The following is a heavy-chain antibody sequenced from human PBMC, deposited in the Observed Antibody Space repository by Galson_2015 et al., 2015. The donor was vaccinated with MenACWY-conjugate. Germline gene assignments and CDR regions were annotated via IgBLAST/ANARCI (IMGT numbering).Heavy chain of an antibody. D-gene: IGHD6-19*01. J-gene: IGHJ4*02. Sequence: QVQLQESGPGLVKPSETLSLTCTVSGASISSSYWSWIRQPPGRGLEWIGYMYHSGSTSYNASLESRVTISVDTSKSQFSLKLSSVTAADTAVYYCARGSDWYGYWGQGTLVTVSS. V-gene: IGHV4-59*01. CDR2: MYHSGST. CDR1: GASISSSY. CDR3: ARGSDWYGY.